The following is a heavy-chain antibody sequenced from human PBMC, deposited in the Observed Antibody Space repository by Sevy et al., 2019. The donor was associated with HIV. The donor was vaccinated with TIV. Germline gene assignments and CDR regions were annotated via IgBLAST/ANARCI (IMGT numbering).Heavy chain of an antibody. D-gene: IGHD5-12*01. V-gene: IGHV4-61*01. CDR3: ARVRGGYSGFGGFDY. Sequence: SETLSLTCTVSGGSVSSGSYYWSWIRQPPGKGLEWIGYIYYSGSTNHNPYLKRRVTISVDTSKNQFSLKLNSVTAADTAVYYCARVRGGYSGFGGFDYWGQGTLVTVS. J-gene: IGHJ4*02. CDR1: GGSVSSGSYY. CDR2: IYYSGST.